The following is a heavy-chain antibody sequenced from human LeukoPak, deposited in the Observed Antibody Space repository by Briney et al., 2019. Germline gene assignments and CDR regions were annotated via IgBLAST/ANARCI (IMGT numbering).Heavy chain of an antibody. V-gene: IGHV3-21*01. CDR2: ISSSSSYI. J-gene: IGHJ3*02. CDR1: GFTFSSYS. Sequence: GGSLRLSCAASGFTFSSYSMNWVRQAPGRGLEWVSSISSSSSYIYYADSVKGRFTISRDNAKNSLYLQMNSLRAEDTAVYYCARDYGTTAAFDIWGQGTMVTVSS. D-gene: IGHD1-1*01. CDR3: ARDYGTTAAFDI.